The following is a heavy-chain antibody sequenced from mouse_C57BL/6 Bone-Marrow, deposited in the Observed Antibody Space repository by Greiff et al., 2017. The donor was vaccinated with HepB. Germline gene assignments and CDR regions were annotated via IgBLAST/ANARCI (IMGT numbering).Heavy chain of an antibody. J-gene: IGHJ1*03. CDR1: GFSFNTYA. Sequence: EVQVVESGGGLVQPKGSLKLSCAASGFSFNTYAMNWVRQAPGKGLEWVARIRSKSNNYATYYADSVKDRFTISRDDSESMLYLQMNNLKTEDTAMYYCVTGSRGDYWYFDVWGTGTTVTVSS. CDR3: VTGSRGDYWYFDV. CDR2: IRSKSNNYAT. V-gene: IGHV10-1*01. D-gene: IGHD1-1*01.